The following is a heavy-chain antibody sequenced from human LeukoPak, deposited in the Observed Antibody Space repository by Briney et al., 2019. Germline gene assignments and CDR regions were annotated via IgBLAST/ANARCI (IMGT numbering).Heavy chain of an antibody. J-gene: IGHJ4*02. Sequence: GGSLRLSCAASGFTFSSYSMNWIRQAPGKGLEWVSSISSSTSYIYYADSVKGRFTISRDNSKNTLYLQMNSLRAEDTAVYYCANPEGYYYDSSGYYTQSDYWGQGTLVTVSS. CDR1: GFTFSSYS. D-gene: IGHD3-22*01. CDR2: ISSSTSYI. V-gene: IGHV3-21*04. CDR3: ANPEGYYYDSSGYYTQSDY.